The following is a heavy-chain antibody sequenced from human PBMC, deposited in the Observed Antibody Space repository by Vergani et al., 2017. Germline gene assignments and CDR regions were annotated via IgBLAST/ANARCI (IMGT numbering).Heavy chain of an antibody. D-gene: IGHD1/OR15-1a*01. Sequence: EVQLLESGGGLVQPGGSLRLSCAASGFTFSSYAMSWVRQAPGKGLEWVSGISGTGGSTYYADSVKGRFTISRDNSKNTLYLQMNSLRAEDTAVYYCAKSRVNNRVLYPFDYWGQGTLVTVSS. CDR3: AKSRVNNRVLYPFDY. CDR1: GFTFSSYA. J-gene: IGHJ4*02. V-gene: IGHV3-23*01. CDR2: ISGTGGST.